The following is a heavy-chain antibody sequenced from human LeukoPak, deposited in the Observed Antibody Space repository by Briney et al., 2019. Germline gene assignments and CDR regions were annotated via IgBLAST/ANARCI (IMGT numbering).Heavy chain of an antibody. V-gene: IGHV3-48*01. J-gene: IGHJ3*02. CDR2: ISSSDTI. CDR3: AKDQWGTVLDAFDI. CDR1: GFTFSSYG. D-gene: IGHD3-16*01. Sequence: GGSLRLSCAASGFTFSSYGMNWVRQAPGKGLEWVSYISSSDTIYYADSVKGRFTISRDNSKNTLYLQMNSLRAEDTAVYYCAKDQWGTVLDAFDIWGQGTMVTVSS.